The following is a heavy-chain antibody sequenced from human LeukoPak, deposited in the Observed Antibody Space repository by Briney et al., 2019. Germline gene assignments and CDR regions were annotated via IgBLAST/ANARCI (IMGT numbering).Heavy chain of an antibody. CDR2: IYHSGST. Sequence: SETLSLTCTVSGGSISSGDYYWSWIRQPPGKGLEWIGYIYHSGSTYYNPSLKSRVTISVDRSKSQFSLKLSSVTAADTAVYYCARVAELLRFDPWGQGTLVTVSS. CDR1: GGSISSGDYY. CDR3: ARVAELLRFDP. V-gene: IGHV4-30-2*01. J-gene: IGHJ5*02. D-gene: IGHD3-10*01.